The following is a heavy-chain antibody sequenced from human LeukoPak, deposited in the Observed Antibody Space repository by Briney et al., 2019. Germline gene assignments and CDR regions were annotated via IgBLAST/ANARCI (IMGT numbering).Heavy chain of an antibody. CDR2: INGDGSIT. CDR1: GFTFSSYW. CDR3: ARGSAGFDY. V-gene: IGHV3-74*01. J-gene: IGHJ4*02. Sequence: PGGSLRLSCAASGFTFSSYWMHWVRQAPGKGLVWVSRINGDGSITSYADSVKGRCTISRDNAKNTLYLQMNSLRAEDTAVYYCARGSAGFDYWGQGALDTVSS. D-gene: IGHD6-13*01.